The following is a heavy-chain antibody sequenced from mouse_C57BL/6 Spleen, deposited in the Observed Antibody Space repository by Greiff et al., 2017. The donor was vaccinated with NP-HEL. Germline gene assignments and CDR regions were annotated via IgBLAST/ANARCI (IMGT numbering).Heavy chain of an antibody. V-gene: IGHV1-15*01. CDR1: GYTFTDYE. CDR3: TRGTTVALDY. CDR2: IDPETGGT. D-gene: IGHD1-1*01. Sequence: VQLQQSGAELVRPGASVTLSCKASGYTFTDYEMHWVKQTPVHGLEWIGAIDPETGGTAYNQKFKGKAILTADKSSSTAYMELRSLTSEDSAVYYCTRGTTVALDYWGQGTTLTVSS. J-gene: IGHJ2*01.